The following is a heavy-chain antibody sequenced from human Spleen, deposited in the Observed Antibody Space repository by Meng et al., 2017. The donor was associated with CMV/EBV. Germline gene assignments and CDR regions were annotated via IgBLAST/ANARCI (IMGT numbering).Heavy chain of an antibody. D-gene: IGHD6-6*01. J-gene: IGHJ6*02. CDR1: GFKFSIYW. CDR3: ARSPSYSSSSVDV. CDR2: ISSDGSTT. V-gene: IGHV3-74*01. Sequence: GGSLRLSCAASGFKFSIYWIHWVRQVPGKGLVWVSRISSDGSTTAYADPVKGRFTISRDNAKSTLYLEMNSLRDEDTGVYYCARSPSYSSSSVDVWGQATTVTVSS.